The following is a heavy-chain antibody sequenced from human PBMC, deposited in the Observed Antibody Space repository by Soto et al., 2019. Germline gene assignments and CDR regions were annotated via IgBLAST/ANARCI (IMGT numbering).Heavy chain of an antibody. D-gene: IGHD6-19*01. CDR2: ISGSGGST. CDR1: GFTFSSYA. V-gene: IGHV3-23*01. CDR3: AKGGEQWLLLDY. Sequence: EVQLLESGGGLVQPGGSLRLSCAASGFTFSSYAMSWVRQAPGKGLEWVSAISGSGGSTYYADSVKGRFTISRDNSTHTLCLQMNSLRAEDTAVHYCAKGGEQWLLLDYWGQGTLVTVSS. J-gene: IGHJ4*02.